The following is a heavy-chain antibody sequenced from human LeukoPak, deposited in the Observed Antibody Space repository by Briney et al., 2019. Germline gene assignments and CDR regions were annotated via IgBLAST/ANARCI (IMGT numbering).Heavy chain of an antibody. CDR3: AVSGFIVVVPAAPIDAFDI. CDR1: GFTFSTYA. V-gene: IGHV1-24*01. CDR2: FDPEDGET. D-gene: IGHD2-2*01. J-gene: IGHJ3*02. Sequence: PGRSLRLSCAASGFTFSTYAMHWVRQAPGKGLEWMGGFDPEDGETIYAQKFQGRVTMTEDTSTDTAYMELSSLRSEDTAVYYCAVSGFIVVVPAAPIDAFDIWGQGTMVTVSS.